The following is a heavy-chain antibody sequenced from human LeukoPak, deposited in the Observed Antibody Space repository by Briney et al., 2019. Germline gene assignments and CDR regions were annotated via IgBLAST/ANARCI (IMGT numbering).Heavy chain of an antibody. V-gene: IGHV3-20*04. CDR1: GFTFDDYG. Sequence: GGSLRLSCAASGFTFDDYGMSWVRQAPGKGLEWVSGINWNGGSTGYADSVKGRFTISRDNAKDSLYLQMNSLRAEDTALYYCARALGYSSGWSPFDYWGQGTLVTVSS. CDR3: ARALGYSSGWSPFDY. D-gene: IGHD6-19*01. J-gene: IGHJ4*02. CDR2: INWNGGST.